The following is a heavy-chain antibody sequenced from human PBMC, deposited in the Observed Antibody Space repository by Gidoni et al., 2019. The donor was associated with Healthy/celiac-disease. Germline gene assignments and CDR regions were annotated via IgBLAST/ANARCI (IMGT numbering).Heavy chain of an antibody. V-gene: IGHV4-61*02. J-gene: IGHJ3*02. CDR1: GGSISSGSYY. CDR3: AKNNPTWEPGAGGAFDI. CDR2: IYTSGST. Sequence: QVQLQESGPGLVKPSQTLSLTCTVSGGSISSGSYYWSWIRQPAGKGLEWIGRIYTSGSTNFNPSLKSRVTISVDTSKNQFSLKLSSVTAADTAVYYCAKNNPTWEPGAGGAFDIWGQGTLVTVSS. D-gene: IGHD1-26*01.